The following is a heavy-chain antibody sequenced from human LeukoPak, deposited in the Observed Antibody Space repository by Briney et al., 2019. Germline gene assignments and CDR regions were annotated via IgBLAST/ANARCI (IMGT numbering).Heavy chain of an antibody. J-gene: IGHJ4*02. V-gene: IGHV3-7*01. D-gene: IGHD3-16*01. Sequence: GGSLRLSCAASGFTFSNYWMNWVRQAPGKGLEWVANIKQDGGEKSYVDSVKGRFTISRDNAKNTLYLQMNSLRAEDTAVYYCARGGSGLIDYWGQGTLVIVSS. CDR2: IKQDGGEK. CDR3: ARGGSGLIDY. CDR1: GFTFSNYW.